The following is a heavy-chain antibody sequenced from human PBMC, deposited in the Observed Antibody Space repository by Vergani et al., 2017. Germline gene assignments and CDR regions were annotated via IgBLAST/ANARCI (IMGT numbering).Heavy chain of an antibody. CDR2: INHNSGGT. D-gene: IGHD5-12*01. V-gene: IGHV1-2*02. CDR1: GYTFTGYY. J-gene: IGHJ4*02. Sequence: QVQLVQSGAEVKKPGASVKVSCKASGYTFTGYYMHWVRQAPGQGLEWMGWINHNSGGTNYAQKFQGRVTMTRDTAISTAYMELSRLRSDDTAVYYCARYIGSRGYYWGQGSLVTVSS. CDR3: ARYIGSRGYY.